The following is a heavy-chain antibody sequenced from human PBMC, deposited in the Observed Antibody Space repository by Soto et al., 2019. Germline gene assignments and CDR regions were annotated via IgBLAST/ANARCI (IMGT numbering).Heavy chain of an antibody. CDR1: GGSISSGDYY. V-gene: IGHV4-31*03. J-gene: IGHJ4*02. D-gene: IGHD2-21*02. CDR3: ARYNGGNSGTDY. Sequence: QVQLQESGPGLVKPSQTLSLTCTVSGGSISSGDYYWSWIRQHPGKGLEWIGYIYYSGNTYYNPSLKSRVPISIDTSKNQFSLKLSSVTAADTAVYYCARYNGGNSGTDYWGQGTLVTVSS. CDR2: IYYSGNT.